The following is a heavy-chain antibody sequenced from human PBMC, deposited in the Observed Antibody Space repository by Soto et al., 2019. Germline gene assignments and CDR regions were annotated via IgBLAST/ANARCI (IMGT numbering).Heavy chain of an antibody. Sequence: SETPSLTCAVSGGSISSSNWGSWVRRPPGKGLEWIGEIYHSGSTNYNPSFKSRVTISVDKSKNQFSLKLSSVTAADTAVYYCARALGSTDLFDYWGQGTLVTVSS. D-gene: IGHD3-16*01. V-gene: IGHV4-4*02. CDR2: IYHSGST. CDR3: ARALGSTDLFDY. CDR1: GGSISSSNW. J-gene: IGHJ4*02.